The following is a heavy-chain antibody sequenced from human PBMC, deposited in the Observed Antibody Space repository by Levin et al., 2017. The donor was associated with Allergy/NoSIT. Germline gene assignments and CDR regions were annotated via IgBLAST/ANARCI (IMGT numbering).Heavy chain of an antibody. CDR2: ISSSSSYI. D-gene: IGHD3-10*01. V-gene: IGHV3-21*01. CDR1: GFTFSSYS. J-gene: IGHJ4*02. CDR3: ARDGLYYYGSGSYYKGSY. Sequence: GESLKISCAASGFTFSSYSMNWVRQAPGKGLEWVSSISSSSSYIYYADSVKGRFTISRDNAKNSLYLQMNSLRAEDTAVYYCARDGLYYYGSGSYYKGSYWGQGTLVTVSS.